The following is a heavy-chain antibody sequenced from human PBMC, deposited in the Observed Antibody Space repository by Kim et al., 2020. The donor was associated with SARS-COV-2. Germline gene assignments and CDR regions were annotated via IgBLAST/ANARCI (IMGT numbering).Heavy chain of an antibody. D-gene: IGHD3-22*01. V-gene: IGHV4-59*01. J-gene: IGHJ3*02. CDR2: IYYSGST. CDR1: GGSISSYY. CDR3: ARDSRYYYDSSGYYYVGRFGGDAFDI. Sequence: SETLSLTCTVSGGSISSYYWSWIRQPPGKGLEWIGYIYYSGSTNYNPSLKSRVTISVDTSKNQFSLKLSSVTAADTAVYYCARDSRYYYDSSGYYYVGRFGGDAFDIWGQGTMVTVSS.